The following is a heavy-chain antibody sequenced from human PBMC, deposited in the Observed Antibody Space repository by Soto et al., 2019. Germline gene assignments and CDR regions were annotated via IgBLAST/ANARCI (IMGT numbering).Heavy chain of an antibody. V-gene: IGHV1-18*01. Sequence: GASVKVSFKASGYTFTSYGISWLRQAPGQGLEWMGWISAYNGNTNYAQKLQGRVTMTTDTSTSTAYMELRSLRSDDTAVYYCASFEPAAPMDVWGQGTTVTVSS. CDR1: GYTFTSYG. CDR3: ASFEPAAPMDV. D-gene: IGHD2-2*01. CDR2: ISAYNGNT. J-gene: IGHJ6*02.